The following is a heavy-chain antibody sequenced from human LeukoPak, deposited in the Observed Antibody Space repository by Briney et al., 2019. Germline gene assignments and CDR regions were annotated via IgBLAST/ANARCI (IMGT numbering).Heavy chain of an antibody. Sequence: GGSLRLSCAASGFTFSSYAMHCVRQAPGKGLEWVAVISYDGSNKYYADSVKGRFTISRDNSKNTLYLQMNSLRAEDTAVYYCARVRDRDSRDLEDWGQGTLVTDSS. V-gene: IGHV3-30-3*01. CDR1: GFTFSSYA. CDR2: ISYDGSNK. J-gene: IGHJ4*02. CDR3: ARVRDRDSRDLED. D-gene: IGHD6-13*01.